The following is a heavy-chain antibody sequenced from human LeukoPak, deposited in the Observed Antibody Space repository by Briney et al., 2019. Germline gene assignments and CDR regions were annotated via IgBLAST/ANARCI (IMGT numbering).Heavy chain of an antibody. CDR3: ARGHDSSGYYYFDY. CDR2: IYYSGST. V-gene: IGHV4-39*07. Sequence: PSETLSLTCAVSGGSISSRSYYWGWIRQPPGKGLEWIGSIYYSGSTNYNPSLKSRVTISVDTSKNQFSLKLSSVTAADTAVYYCARGHDSSGYYYFDYWGQGTLVTVSS. D-gene: IGHD3-22*01. J-gene: IGHJ4*02. CDR1: GGSISSRSYY.